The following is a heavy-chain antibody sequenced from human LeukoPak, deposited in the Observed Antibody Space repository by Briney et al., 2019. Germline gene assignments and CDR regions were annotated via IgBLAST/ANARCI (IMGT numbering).Heavy chain of an antibody. CDR2: TYYRSKWYN. CDR1: GDSVSVNRAV. Sequence: SQTLSLTCAISGDSVSVNRAVWNWIRQSPSRGLEWLGRTYYRSKWYNDYAVSVKGRITVNPDTSKNQFSLQLNSVTPEDTAVYYCARDWNVEQWLGYFDYWGQGTLVTVSS. V-gene: IGHV6-1*01. CDR3: ARDWNVEQWLGYFDY. J-gene: IGHJ4*02. D-gene: IGHD6-19*01.